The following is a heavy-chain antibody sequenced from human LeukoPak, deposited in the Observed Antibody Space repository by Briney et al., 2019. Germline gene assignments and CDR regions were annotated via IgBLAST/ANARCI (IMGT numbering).Heavy chain of an antibody. CDR2: INSRGSTI. Sequence: GGSLRLSCAASGFTFSSYTMNWLRQAPGKGLECVSYINSRGSTISYADSVKGRFTISRDNSKNTLYLQMNSLRAEDTAVYYCAKVGEDGGPFDYWGQGTLVTVSS. V-gene: IGHV3-48*01. D-gene: IGHD3-10*01. CDR3: AKVGEDGGPFDY. J-gene: IGHJ4*02. CDR1: GFTFSSYT.